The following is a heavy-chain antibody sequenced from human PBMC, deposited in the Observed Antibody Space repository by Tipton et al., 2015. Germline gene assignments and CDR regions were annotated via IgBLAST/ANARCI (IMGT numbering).Heavy chain of an antibody. Sequence: TLSLTCNVSGGSMSSGDYYWSWIRQSSGKGLEWIGYIYYSGTTHYNPSLKSRVTISVDTSKNQFSLNLNSVTAADTAVYYCARGRYYGSRSYSFSNWIDPWGQGTLVTVSS. J-gene: IGHJ5*02. CDR2: IYYSGTT. D-gene: IGHD3-10*01. CDR3: ARGRYYGSRSYSFSNWIDP. V-gene: IGHV4-30-4*01. CDR1: GGSMSSGDYY.